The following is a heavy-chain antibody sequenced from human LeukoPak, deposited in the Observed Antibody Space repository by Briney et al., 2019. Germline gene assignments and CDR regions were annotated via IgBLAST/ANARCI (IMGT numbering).Heavy chain of an antibody. J-gene: IGHJ4*02. CDR2: IIPIFGTA. V-gene: IGHV1-69*06. CDR1: GGTFSSYA. D-gene: IGHD6-19*01. Sequence: ASVKVSCKASGGTFSSYAISWVRQAPGQGLEWMGGIIPIFGTANYAQKFQGRVTITADKSTSTAYMELSSLRSEDMAVYYCARSPQGSGVPLLIDYWGQGTLVTVSS. CDR3: ARSPQGSGVPLLIDY.